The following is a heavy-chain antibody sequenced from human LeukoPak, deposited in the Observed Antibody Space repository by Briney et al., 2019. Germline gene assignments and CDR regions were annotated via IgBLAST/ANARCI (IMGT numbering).Heavy chain of an antibody. CDR3: ARDRNPTRMYSSSWYDY. CDR1: GFTFSSYW. D-gene: IGHD6-13*01. CDR2: IKQDGSEK. Sequence: GGSLRLSCAASGFTFSSYWMSWVRQAPGKGLEWVANIKQDGSEKYYVDSVKGRFTISRDNAKNSLYLQMNSLRAEDTAVYYCARDRNPTRMYSSSWYDYWGQGTLVTVSS. V-gene: IGHV3-7*01. J-gene: IGHJ4*02.